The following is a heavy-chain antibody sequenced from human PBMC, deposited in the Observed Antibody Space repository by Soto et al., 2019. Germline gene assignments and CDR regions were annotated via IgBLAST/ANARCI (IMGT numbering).Heavy chain of an antibody. CDR3: AKGESYYDFWSGYYHYYYGMDV. CDR1: GFTFSSYA. J-gene: IGHJ6*02. Sequence: EVQLLESGGGLVQPGGSLRLSCAASGFTFSSYAMSWVRQAPGKGLEWVSAIGGSGGSTYYADSVKGRFTISRDNSKNTLYLQMNSLRAEDTAVYYCAKGESYYDFWSGYYHYYYGMDVWGQGTTVTVSS. D-gene: IGHD3-3*01. CDR2: IGGSGGST. V-gene: IGHV3-23*01.